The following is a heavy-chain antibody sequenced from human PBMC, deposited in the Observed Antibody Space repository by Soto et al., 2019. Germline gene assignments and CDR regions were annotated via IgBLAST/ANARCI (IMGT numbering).Heavy chain of an antibody. CDR1: AFTFGDYA. CDR3: TRSSGYYFIYYYYYGMDV. Sequence: GGSRRLSCTAAAFTFGDYAMSWVRQAPEKGREWVSFIRSKAYGGTKPYAESVKGRFTISRDDYTSIAYLQMNRLKTEETAVYYCTRSSGYYFIYYYYYGMDVWGQGTTVTVSS. V-gene: IGHV3-49*04. CDR2: IRSKAYGGTK. D-gene: IGHD3-22*01. J-gene: IGHJ6*02.